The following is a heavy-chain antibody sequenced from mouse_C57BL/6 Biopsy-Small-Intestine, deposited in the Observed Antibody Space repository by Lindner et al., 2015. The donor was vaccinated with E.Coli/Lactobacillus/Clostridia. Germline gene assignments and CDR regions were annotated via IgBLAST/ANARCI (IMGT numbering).Heavy chain of an antibody. D-gene: IGHD1-1*01. V-gene: IGHV1-9*01. CDR2: ILPGSGNS. Sequence: GASVKLSCTASGFNIIDYYIHWVRQRPGHGLEWIGEILPGSGNSNYNEKFKGKVTFTADTSSNTAYMQLSSLTTEDSAIYYCAKTTVVEDWYFDVWGTGTTVTVSS. CDR1: GFNIIDYY. J-gene: IGHJ1*03. CDR3: AKTTVVEDWYFDV.